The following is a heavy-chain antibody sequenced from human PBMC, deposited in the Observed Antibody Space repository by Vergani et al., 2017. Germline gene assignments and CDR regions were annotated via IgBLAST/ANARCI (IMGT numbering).Heavy chain of an antibody. V-gene: IGHV3-74*01. CDR1: GFTFNEYW. CDR2: MKGYGDTI. D-gene: IGHD3-3*01. CDR3: ARARKVLFGVVWENWFDP. Sequence: EVELVESGGGLVQPGGSLRLSCAASGFTFNEYWMHWARQVPGKGLVWVSGMKGYGDTISYADSVKGRFTISRDNAKNTLFLQMNSLRAEDTAVYYCARARKVLFGVVWENWFDPWGQGTLVTVSS. J-gene: IGHJ5*02.